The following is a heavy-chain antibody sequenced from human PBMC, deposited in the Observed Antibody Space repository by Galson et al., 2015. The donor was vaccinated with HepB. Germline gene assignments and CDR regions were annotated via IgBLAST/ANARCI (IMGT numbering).Heavy chain of an antibody. CDR2: ISSSSSYT. CDR3: ARVRYSEWFRDDAFDI. J-gene: IGHJ3*02. Sequence: SLRLSCAASGFIFSDYYMSWIRQAPGKGLEWVSYISSSSSYTNYADSVKGRFTISRDNAKNSLYLQMNSLRAEDTAVYYCARVRYSEWFRDDAFDIWGQGTMVTVSS. CDR1: GFIFSDYY. D-gene: IGHD3-3*01. V-gene: IGHV3-11*05.